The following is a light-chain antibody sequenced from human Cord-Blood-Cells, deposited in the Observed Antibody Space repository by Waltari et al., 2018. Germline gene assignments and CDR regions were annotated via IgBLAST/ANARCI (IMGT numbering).Light chain of an antibody. CDR1: QGISNY. CDR2: AAS. CDR3: QKYNSAPPFT. Sequence: DIQMTQSPSSLSASVGDRDTITCRASQGISNYLAWYQQKPGKVPTRLIYAASTLQSGVPSRFSGSGSGTDFTLTISSLQPEDVATYYCQKYNSAPPFTFGPGTKVDIK. V-gene: IGKV1-27*01. J-gene: IGKJ3*01.